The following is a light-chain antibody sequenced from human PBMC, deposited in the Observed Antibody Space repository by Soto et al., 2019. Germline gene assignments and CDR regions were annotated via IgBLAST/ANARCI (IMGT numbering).Light chain of an antibody. J-gene: IGKJ1*01. CDR2: GAF. CDR3: HQYGSSPWT. CDR1: QSVSSTY. V-gene: IGKV3-20*01. Sequence: EIVLTQSPGTLSLSPGERVTLSYRASQSVSSTYLAWYQHKPGQAPRLLIYGAFSRATGIPDRFSGSGSGTDFTLTISRLEPEDFAVYYCHQYGSSPWTFGQGTKVDIK.